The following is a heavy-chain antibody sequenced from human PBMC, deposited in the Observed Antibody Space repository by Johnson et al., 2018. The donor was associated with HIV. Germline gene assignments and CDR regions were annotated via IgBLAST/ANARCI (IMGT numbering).Heavy chain of an antibody. CDR2: IRYDGSNK. Sequence: QVQLVESGGGLVQPGGSLRLSCAASGFTFSSYGMHWVRQAPGKGLEWVAFIRYDGSNKYYANSVKGRFTISRDNSKNTLYLQMGSLRGEDMAVYYCARGGATLLDAFYIWGRGTMVTVSS. J-gene: IGHJ3*02. CDR1: GFTFSSYG. V-gene: IGHV3-30*02. CDR3: ARGGATLLDAFYI. D-gene: IGHD3-10*01.